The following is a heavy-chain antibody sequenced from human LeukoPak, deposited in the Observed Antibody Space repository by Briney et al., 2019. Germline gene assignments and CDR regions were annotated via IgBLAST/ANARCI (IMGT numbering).Heavy chain of an antibody. CDR2: IYHSGSA. J-gene: IGHJ5*02. Sequence: PSQTLSLTCAVSGGSISSGGYSWSWIRQPPGKGLEWIGYIYHSGSAYYNPSLKSRVTISVDRSKNQFSLKLSSVTAADTAVYYCAREGGSSSWFNWFDPWGQGTLVTVSS. CDR3: AREGGSSSWFNWFDP. V-gene: IGHV4-30-2*01. CDR1: GGSISSGGYS. D-gene: IGHD6-13*01.